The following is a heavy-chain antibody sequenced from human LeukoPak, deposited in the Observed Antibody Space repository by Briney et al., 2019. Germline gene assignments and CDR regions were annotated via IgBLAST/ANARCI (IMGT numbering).Heavy chain of an antibody. Sequence: PGGSLRLSCTASGFTFSSSSVNWVRQAPGKGLEWVSSITRSSTYIYYADSMKGRFTISRDNAKNSLYLQMNSLRADDTAVYYCAKVVVPDGMVVWGQGTTVTVSS. J-gene: IGHJ6*02. CDR2: ITRSSTYI. D-gene: IGHD2-15*01. CDR3: AKVVVPDGMVV. CDR1: GFTFSSSS. V-gene: IGHV3-21*01.